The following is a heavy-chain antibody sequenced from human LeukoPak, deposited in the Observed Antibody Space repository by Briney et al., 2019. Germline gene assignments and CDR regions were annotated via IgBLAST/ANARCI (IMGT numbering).Heavy chain of an antibody. CDR2: INPKSSGT. Sequence: ASVKVSCKASGYTFTGYYMHWVRQAPGQGREWMAWINPKSSGTNYAQKFQGRVTMTRDTSISTIYMELTRLRSDDTAVYYCASSEGYTDAFQIWGQGTTVTVSS. CDR3: ASSEGYTDAFQI. V-gene: IGHV1-2*02. J-gene: IGHJ3*02. CDR1: GYTFTGYY. D-gene: IGHD2-2*02.